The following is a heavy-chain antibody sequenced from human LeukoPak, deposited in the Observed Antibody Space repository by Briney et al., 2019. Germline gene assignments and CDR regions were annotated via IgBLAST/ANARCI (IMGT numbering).Heavy chain of an antibody. V-gene: IGHV4-30-4*08. CDR2: IYYSGST. CDR1: GGSISSGDYY. J-gene: IGHJ3*02. Sequence: SETLSLTCTVSGGSISSGDYYWSWIRQPPGKGLEWIGYIYYSGSTYYNPSLKSRVTISVDTSKNQFSLKLSSVTAADTAVYYCARDDDFWSGYHIGAFDTWGQGTMVTVSS. D-gene: IGHD3-3*01. CDR3: ARDDDFWSGYHIGAFDT.